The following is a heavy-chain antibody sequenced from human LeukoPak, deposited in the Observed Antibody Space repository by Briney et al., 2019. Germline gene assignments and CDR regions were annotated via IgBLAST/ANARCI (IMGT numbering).Heavy chain of an antibody. D-gene: IGHD5-24*01. J-gene: IGHJ2*01. V-gene: IGHV4-59*01. CDR1: GGSITNYY. CDR3: ARPGRQDAYNGHYWYFDL. CDR2: VSYSGRT. Sequence: SETLSLTCTVSGGSITNYYRNWIRQPPGKDLEWIGCVSYSGRTHYSSALKSRVTISVDTSKNQFSLNLRSVTAADTAVYYCARPGRQDAYNGHYWYFDLWGCGTLVTVSS.